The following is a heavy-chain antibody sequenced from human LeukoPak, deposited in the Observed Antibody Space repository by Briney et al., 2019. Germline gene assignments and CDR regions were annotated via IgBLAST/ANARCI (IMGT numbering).Heavy chain of an antibody. D-gene: IGHD6-13*01. Sequence: SETLSLTCTVSGGSISSGNYYWSWIRQPAGKGLEWIGRIYSSGSTNYNPSLKSRVTISEDMSKNQFSLKLTSVTAADTAVYYCARDLFTSSWYRWFDPWGQGTLVTVSS. CDR3: ARDLFTSSWYRWFDP. J-gene: IGHJ5*02. CDR2: IYSSGST. CDR1: GGSISSGNYY. V-gene: IGHV4-61*02.